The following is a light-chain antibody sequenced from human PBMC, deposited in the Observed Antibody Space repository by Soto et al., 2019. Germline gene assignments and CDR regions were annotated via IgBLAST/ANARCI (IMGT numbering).Light chain of an antibody. V-gene: IGLV2-11*01. Sequence: QLVLTQPRSVSGSPGQSVTISCTGTTTDVDGYKYVSWYQQHPGKAPKLMIFDVTKRPSGVPDRFSGAKSGNTASLTISGLQAEDEANYHCCSYVGSSTLVFGGGTKLTVL. CDR2: DVT. J-gene: IGLJ2*01. CDR1: TTDVDGYKY. CDR3: CSYVGSSTLV.